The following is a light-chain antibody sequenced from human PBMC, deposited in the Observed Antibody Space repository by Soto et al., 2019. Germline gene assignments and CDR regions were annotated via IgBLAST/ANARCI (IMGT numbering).Light chain of an antibody. CDR2: AAS. Sequence: QSALTQPASVSGSPGQSITISCTGTSSDVGVFNYVSWYQHHPGNAPKFIIYAASNRPPGVSNRFSGSKSGNTASLTISGLQAEDEAEYYCSSSTSTTTLLFGGGTKLTVL. V-gene: IGLV2-14*01. CDR1: SSDVGVFNY. J-gene: IGLJ2*01. CDR3: SSSTSTTTLL.